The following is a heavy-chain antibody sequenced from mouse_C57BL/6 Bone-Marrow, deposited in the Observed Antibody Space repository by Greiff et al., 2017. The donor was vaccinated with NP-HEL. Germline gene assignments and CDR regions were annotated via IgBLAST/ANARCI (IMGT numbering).Heavy chain of an antibody. Sequence: QVQLQQPGAELVKPGASVKLSCKASGYTFTSYWMHWVKQRPGQGLEWIGMIHPNSGSTNYNEKFKSKATLTVDKSSSTAYMQLSSLTSEDSAVYYCARWPYEYDEGFAYWGQGTLVTVSA. CDR3: ARWPYEYDEGFAY. CDR1: GYTFTSYW. V-gene: IGHV1-64*01. J-gene: IGHJ3*01. D-gene: IGHD2-4*01. CDR2: IHPNSGST.